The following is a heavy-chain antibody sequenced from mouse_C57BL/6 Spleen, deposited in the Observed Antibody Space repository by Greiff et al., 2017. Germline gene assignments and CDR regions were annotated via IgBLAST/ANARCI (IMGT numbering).Heavy chain of an antibody. CDR3: ARGGGFTTVRCAMDY. Sequence: QVQLQQPGAELVKPGASVKLSCKASGYTFTSYWMHWVKQRPGQGLEWIGMIHPNSGSTNYNEKFKSKATLTVDKSSSTAYMQLSSLTSGDSAVXYCARGGGFTTVRCAMDYWGQGTSVTVSS. J-gene: IGHJ4*01. CDR2: IHPNSGST. D-gene: IGHD1-1*01. V-gene: IGHV1-64*01. CDR1: GYTFTSYW.